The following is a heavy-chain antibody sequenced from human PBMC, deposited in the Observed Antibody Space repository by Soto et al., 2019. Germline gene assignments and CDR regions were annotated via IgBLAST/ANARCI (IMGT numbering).Heavy chain of an antibody. CDR1: GFTFSSYG. CDR3: TGEVASAY. Sequence: QVQLVESGGGVVQPGRSLRLSCAASGFTFSSYGMHWVRQAPGKGLEWVAVISKDGSVKYYAESVEGRFTISRDNSKNTLYLTMNSLGAEDTAAYYCTGEVASAYSGRGTMVTVS. V-gene: IGHV3-30*03. CDR2: ISKDGSVK. D-gene: IGHD7-27*01. J-gene: IGHJ4*02.